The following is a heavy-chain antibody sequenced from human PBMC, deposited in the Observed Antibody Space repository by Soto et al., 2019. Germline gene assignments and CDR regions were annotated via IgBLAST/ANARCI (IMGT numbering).Heavy chain of an antibody. Sequence: PGGSLRLSCAASGFTFSTYEFNWVRQAPGRGLEWISYISVSGNIIKYAEFVKGRFTISRDNAENSLHLHMNNLRVDDTALYFCVRDTMRASAAASLDYWGQGTQVTVSS. J-gene: IGHJ4*02. V-gene: IGHV3-48*03. CDR1: GFTFSTYE. CDR2: ISVSGNII. CDR3: VRDTMRASAAASLDY. D-gene: IGHD2-2*01.